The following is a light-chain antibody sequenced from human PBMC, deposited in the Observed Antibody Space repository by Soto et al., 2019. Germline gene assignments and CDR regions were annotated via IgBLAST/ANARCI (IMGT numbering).Light chain of an antibody. Sequence: EIVLTQSPGTLSWSPGERAPLSCRASQSVSSYYLAWYQQKPGQAPRLLIYAASSRATGIPDRFSGGGSGTDFTLTISRLEPEDFAVYYCQQCGSSPWTFGQGTKVDIK. CDR1: QSVSSYY. CDR2: AAS. CDR3: QQCGSSPWT. J-gene: IGKJ1*01. V-gene: IGKV3-20*01.